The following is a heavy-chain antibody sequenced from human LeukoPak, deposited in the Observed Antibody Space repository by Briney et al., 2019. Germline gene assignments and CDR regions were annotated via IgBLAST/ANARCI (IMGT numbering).Heavy chain of an antibody. CDR3: ARAVVVPAAINGWFDP. V-gene: IGHV4-38-2*02. Sequence: SETLSLTCTVSGGSISSCYYWGWIRQPPGKPLEWSGSIYHSGSTYYNPSLKSRVTISVDTSKNQFSLKLSSVTAADTAVYYCARAVVVPAAINGWFDPWGPGTLVTVA. CDR1: GGSISSCYY. D-gene: IGHD2-2*02. CDR2: IYHSGST. J-gene: IGHJ5*02.